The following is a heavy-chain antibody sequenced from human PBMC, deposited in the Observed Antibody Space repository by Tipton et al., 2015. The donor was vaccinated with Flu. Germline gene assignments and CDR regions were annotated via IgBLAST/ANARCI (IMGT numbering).Heavy chain of an antibody. CDR1: NGSLSSYY. V-gene: IGHV4-59*01. D-gene: IGHD2/OR15-2a*01. CDR3: ARDPSLGMREYLDS. J-gene: IGHJ4*02. CDR2: IYNGVYT. Sequence: LRLSCIVSNGSLSSYYWVWIRQSPGKGLEWIGYIYNGVYTKYQRSLKSRVTISADTSKNQFSLRLTSVTAADTAIYFCARDPSLGMREYLDSWGLGTLVSVSS.